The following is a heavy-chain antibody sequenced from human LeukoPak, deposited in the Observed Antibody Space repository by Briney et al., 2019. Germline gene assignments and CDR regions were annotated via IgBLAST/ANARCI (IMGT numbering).Heavy chain of an antibody. Sequence: SETLSLTCAVYGGSFSGYYWSWIRQPPGKGLEWIGEINHSGSTNYNPSLKSRVTISVDTSKNQFSLKLSSVTAADTAVYYCARGNLAPNYWGQGTLVTVSS. CDR2: INHSGST. CDR1: GGSFSGYY. D-gene: IGHD2-21*01. J-gene: IGHJ4*02. V-gene: IGHV4-34*01. CDR3: ARGNLAPNY.